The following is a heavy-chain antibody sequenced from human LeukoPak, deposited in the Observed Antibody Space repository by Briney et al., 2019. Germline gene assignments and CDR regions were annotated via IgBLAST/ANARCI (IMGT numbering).Heavy chain of an antibody. V-gene: IGHV3-23*01. CDR3: AKVTGLSDYYDSSGYYYNAFDI. CDR1: GFTFSSYA. D-gene: IGHD3-22*01. CDR2: ISGSGGST. Sequence: PGGSLRLSCAASGFTFSSYAMSWVRQAPGKGLEWVSAISGSGGSTAYADSVKGRFTISRDGSKSTLYLGMNSLRGEDTALYYCAKVTGLSDYYDSSGYYYNAFDIWGQGTMVAVSS. J-gene: IGHJ3*02.